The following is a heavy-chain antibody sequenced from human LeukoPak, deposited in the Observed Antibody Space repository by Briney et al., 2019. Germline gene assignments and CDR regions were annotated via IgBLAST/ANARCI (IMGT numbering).Heavy chain of an antibody. V-gene: IGHV1-18*01. Sequence: ASVKVSCKASGYTFTSYGISWVRQAPGQGLEWMGWISAYNGNTNYAQKLQGRVTMTTDTSTSIAYMELRSLRSDDTAVYYCARALLAATYGSGSYYADYWGQGTLVTVSS. D-gene: IGHD3-10*01. J-gene: IGHJ4*02. CDR3: ARALLAATYGSGSYYADY. CDR1: GYTFTSYG. CDR2: ISAYNGNT.